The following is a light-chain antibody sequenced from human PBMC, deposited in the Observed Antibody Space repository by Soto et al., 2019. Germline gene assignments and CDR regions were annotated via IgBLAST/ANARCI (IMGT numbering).Light chain of an antibody. CDR3: QQYNSYSQT. CDR1: QSISSW. J-gene: IGKJ1*01. Sequence: DLQMTQSPFTLSASVGARLKTTGRASQSISSWLAWYQQKPGKAPKLLIYKASTLESGVPSNFSGSGSGTESTLTISSLQPEDFATYYCQQYNSYSQTFGQGTKVDIK. V-gene: IGKV1-5*03. CDR2: KAS.